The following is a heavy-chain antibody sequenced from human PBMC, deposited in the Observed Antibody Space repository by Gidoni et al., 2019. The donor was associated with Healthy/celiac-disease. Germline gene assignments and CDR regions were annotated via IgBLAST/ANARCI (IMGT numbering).Heavy chain of an antibody. CDR1: GCSIRSSSYY. J-gene: IGHJ4*02. CDR3: ARAGYSSSWLFDY. V-gene: IGHV4-39*01. Sequence: QLQLQESAPGLVKPSETLSLTCTVSGCSIRSSSYYWGWIRQPPGKGLEWIGSIYYSGSTYYNPSLKSRVTISVDTSKNQFSLKLSSVTAADTAVYYCARAGYSSSWLFDYWGQGTLVTVSS. D-gene: IGHD6-13*01. CDR2: IYYSGST.